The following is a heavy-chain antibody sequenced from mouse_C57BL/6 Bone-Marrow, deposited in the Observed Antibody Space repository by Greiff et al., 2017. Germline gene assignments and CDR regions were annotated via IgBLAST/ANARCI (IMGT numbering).Heavy chain of an antibody. J-gene: IGHJ4*01. CDR3: ARDGPYAMDY. CDR2: INYDGSST. V-gene: IGHV5-16*01. CDR1: GFTFSDYY. Sequence: VQLKESEGGLVQPGSSMKLSCTASGFTFSDYYMAWVRQVPEKGLEWVANINYDGSSTYYLDSLKSRFIISRDNAKNILYLQMSSLKSEDTATYYCARDGPYAMDYWGQGTSVTVSS.